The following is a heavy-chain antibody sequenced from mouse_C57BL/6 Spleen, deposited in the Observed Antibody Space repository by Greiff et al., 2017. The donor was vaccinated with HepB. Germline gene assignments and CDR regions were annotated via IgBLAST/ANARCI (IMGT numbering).Heavy chain of an antibody. D-gene: IGHD1-2*01. CDR1: GYTFTSYW. Sequence: VQLQQPGAELVMPGASVKLSCKASGYTFTSYWMHWVKQRPGQGLEWIGAIDPSDSYTNYNQKFKGKSTLTVDKSSSTAYMQLSSLTSEDSAVYYCARKDYGTWFAYWGQGTLVTVSA. CDR3: ARKDYGTWFAY. CDR2: IDPSDSYT. J-gene: IGHJ3*01. V-gene: IGHV1-69*01.